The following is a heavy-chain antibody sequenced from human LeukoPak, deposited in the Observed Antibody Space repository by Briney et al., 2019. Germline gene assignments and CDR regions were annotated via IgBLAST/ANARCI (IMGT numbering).Heavy chain of an antibody. CDR2: INPSGGST. J-gene: IGHJ4*02. D-gene: IGHD3-3*01. CDR3: ARADYDFAPDY. Sequence: ASVKVSCKASGYTFTSYYMHWVRQAPGQGLERMGIINPSGGSTSYAQKFQGRVTMTRDTSTSTVYMELSSLRSEDTAVYYCARADYDFAPDYWGQGTLVTVSS. V-gene: IGHV1-46*01. CDR1: GYTFTSYY.